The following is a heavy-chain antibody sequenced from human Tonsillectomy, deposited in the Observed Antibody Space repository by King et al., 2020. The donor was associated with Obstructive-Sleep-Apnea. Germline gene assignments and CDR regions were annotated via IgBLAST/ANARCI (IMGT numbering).Heavy chain of an antibody. CDR2: IIAVLGIA. CDR3: ARDGSRPRGAVIIFWFDY. J-gene: IGHJ4*02. V-gene: IGHV1-69*04. D-gene: IGHD3-10*01. Sequence: GAAGRVSCRASGDSVSTYAISWGRQAPGQGPEWMGGIIAVLGIATYAQRFQGRVTITADKSTTTVYMELSSLTFEDTAVYYCARDGSRPRGAVIIFWFDYWGPGTLVTVSS. CDR1: GDSVSTYA.